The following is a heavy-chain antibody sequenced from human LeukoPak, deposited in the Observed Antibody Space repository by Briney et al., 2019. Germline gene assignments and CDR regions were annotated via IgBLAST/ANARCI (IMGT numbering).Heavy chain of an antibody. D-gene: IGHD3-10*01. J-gene: IGHJ4*02. CDR1: GYSISSGYY. CDR2: IYHSGST. CDR3: ARHDPVWFGELLTNLDY. Sequence: PSETLSLTCAVSGYSISSGYYWGWIRQPPGKGLEWIGSIYHSGSTYYNPSLKSRVTISVDTSKNQFSLKLSSVTAADTAVYYCARHDPVWFGELLTNLDYWGQGTLVTVPS. V-gene: IGHV4-38-2*01.